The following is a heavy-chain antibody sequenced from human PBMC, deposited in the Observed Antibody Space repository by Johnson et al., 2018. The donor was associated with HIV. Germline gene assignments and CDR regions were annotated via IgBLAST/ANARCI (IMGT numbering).Heavy chain of an antibody. CDR2: TRNKANRYTT. D-gene: IGHD7-27*01. J-gene: IGHJ3*02. Sequence: VQLVESGGGLVQPGRSLRLSCAASGFTFDDYAMHWVRQAPGKGLEWVGRTRNKANRYTTEYAASVKGRFTISRDDSKNSLYLQMNSLRAEDTAVYYCARESALTGDSLGFDIWGQGTMVTVSS. CDR3: ARESALTGDSLGFDI. CDR1: GFTFDDYA. V-gene: IGHV3-72*01.